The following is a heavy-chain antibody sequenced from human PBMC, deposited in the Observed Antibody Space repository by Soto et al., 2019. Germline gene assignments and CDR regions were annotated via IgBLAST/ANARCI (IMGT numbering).Heavy chain of an antibody. Sequence: GESLKISCKGSGYSFTSYWIGWVRQMPGKGLEWMGIIYPGDSDTRYSPSFQGQVTISADKSISTAYLQWSSLKASDTAMYYCARSGYLGYCSSTSCSSGEYYYYMDVWGKGTTVTVSS. V-gene: IGHV5-51*01. J-gene: IGHJ6*03. CDR2: IYPGDSDT. CDR3: ARSGYLGYCSSTSCSSGEYYYYMDV. CDR1: GYSFTSYW. D-gene: IGHD2-2*01.